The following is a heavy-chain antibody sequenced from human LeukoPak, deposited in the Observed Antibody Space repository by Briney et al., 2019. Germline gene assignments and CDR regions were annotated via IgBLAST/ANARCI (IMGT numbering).Heavy chain of an antibody. CDR3: ARYYGSGSPYREYYFDY. J-gene: IGHJ4*02. V-gene: IGHV3-23*01. CDR2: ISGSGGST. D-gene: IGHD3-10*01. CDR1: GFTFSSYA. Sequence: GGSLRLSCAASGFTFSSYAMSWVRQAPGKGLEWVSAISGSGGSTYYADSVKGRFTISRDNSKNTLYLQMNSLRVEDTAVYYCARYYGSGSPYREYYFDYWGQGTLVTVSS.